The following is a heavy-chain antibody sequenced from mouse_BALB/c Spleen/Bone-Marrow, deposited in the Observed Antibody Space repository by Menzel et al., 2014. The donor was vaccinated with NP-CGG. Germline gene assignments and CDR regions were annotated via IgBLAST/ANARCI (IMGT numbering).Heavy chain of an antibody. Sequence: QVQLQQPGAELARPGASVKLSCKASGYTFTSYWMQWVKQRPGQGLEWIGAIYPGDGDTRYTQKFKGKATLTADKSSSTAYMQLSSLASEDSAVYYCARRGNYGNAMDNGGQGTSVPVSS. CDR1: GYTFTSYW. CDR3: ARRGNYGNAMDN. D-gene: IGHD2-1*01. J-gene: IGHJ4*01. CDR2: IYPGDGDT. V-gene: IGHV1-87*01.